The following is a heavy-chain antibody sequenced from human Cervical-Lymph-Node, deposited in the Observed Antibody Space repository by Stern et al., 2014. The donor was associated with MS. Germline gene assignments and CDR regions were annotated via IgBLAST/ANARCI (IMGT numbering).Heavy chain of an antibody. J-gene: IGHJ4*02. Sequence: QLVQSGGGVVQPGRSLRLSCAASGFVFRRYALHWVRQAPGKGLEWVALISYDGRDKYYTDFVKGRFTVSRDNSNNTVDLEMNSLRLEDTAVYYCAKGGSGSYLDWGQGSLVTVSS. D-gene: IGHD1-26*01. CDR2: ISYDGRDK. V-gene: IGHV3-30*04. CDR1: GFVFRRYA. CDR3: AKGGSGSYLD.